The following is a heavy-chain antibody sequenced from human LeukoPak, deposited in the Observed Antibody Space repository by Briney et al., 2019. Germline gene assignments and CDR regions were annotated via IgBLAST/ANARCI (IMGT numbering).Heavy chain of an antibody. D-gene: IGHD1-1*01. CDR3: AREENDYGLDV. CDR1: GFTFSSYG. J-gene: IGHJ6*02. V-gene: IGHV3-33*01. Sequence: GGSLRLSCAASGFTFSSYGMHWVRQAPGKGLEWVADIWYDGSNKYYADSVKGRFTISRDNSKNTLYLQMNSLRAEDTAVYYCAREENDYGLDVWGQGTTVTVSS. CDR2: IWYDGSNK.